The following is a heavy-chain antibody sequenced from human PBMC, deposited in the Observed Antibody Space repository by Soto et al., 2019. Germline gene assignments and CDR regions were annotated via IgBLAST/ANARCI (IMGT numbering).Heavy chain of an antibody. V-gene: IGHV3-7*01. CDR1: GFTFSSYW. D-gene: IGHD6-19*01. J-gene: IGHJ4*02. CDR2: IKQDGSEK. Sequence: GGSLRLSCAASGFTFSSYWMSWVRPAPGKGLEWVANIKQDGSEKYYVDSVKGRFTISRDNAKNSLYLQMNSLRAEDTAVYYCAREGSGWYGVLDYWGQGTLVTVSS. CDR3: AREGSGWYGVLDY.